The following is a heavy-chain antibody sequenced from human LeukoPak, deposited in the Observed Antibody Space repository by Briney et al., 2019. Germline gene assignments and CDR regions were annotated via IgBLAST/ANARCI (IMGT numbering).Heavy chain of an antibody. V-gene: IGHV3-30*01. CDR3: ARDFYYDSSDQSGVDY. Sequence: PGGSLRLSCAASGFTFSSYAMHWVRQAPGKGLEWVAVISYDGSNKYYADPVKGRFTISRDNSKNTLYPQMNSLRAEDTAVYYCARDFYYDSSDQSGVDYWGQGTLVTVSS. CDR2: ISYDGSNK. J-gene: IGHJ4*02. D-gene: IGHD3-22*01. CDR1: GFTFSSYA.